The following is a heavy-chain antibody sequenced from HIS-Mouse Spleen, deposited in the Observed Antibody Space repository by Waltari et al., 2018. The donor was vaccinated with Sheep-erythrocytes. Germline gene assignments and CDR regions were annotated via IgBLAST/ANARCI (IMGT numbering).Heavy chain of an antibody. D-gene: IGHD3-3*01. Sequence: QLQLQESGPGLVKPSETLSLTCTVSGGSISSSSYYWGWIRQPPGKGLEWIGSIYYRGSTDDNPSLKSRVTISVDTSKNQFSLKLSSVTAADTAVYYCARDEGTYYDFWSGYPPSYYFDYWGQGTLVTVSS. CDR3: ARDEGTYYDFWSGYPPSYYFDY. CDR1: GGSISSSSYY. J-gene: IGHJ4*02. CDR2: IYYRGST. V-gene: IGHV4-39*07.